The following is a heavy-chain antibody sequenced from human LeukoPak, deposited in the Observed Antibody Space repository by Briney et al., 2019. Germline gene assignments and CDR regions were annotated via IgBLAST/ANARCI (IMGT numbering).Heavy chain of an antibody. J-gene: IGHJ4*02. CDR1: RFTFSSYW. CDR2: INEDESET. CDR3: ARGGPTGALDD. V-gene: IGHV3-7*01. Sequence: GGCLRLSCAVSRFTFSSYWMTWVRQAPGTGLEWVANINEDESETYYVDSVKGRFTISRDNAKNSLYLQMNSLRAEDTAVYYCARGGPTGALDDWGQGTLVTVSS. D-gene: IGHD7-27*01.